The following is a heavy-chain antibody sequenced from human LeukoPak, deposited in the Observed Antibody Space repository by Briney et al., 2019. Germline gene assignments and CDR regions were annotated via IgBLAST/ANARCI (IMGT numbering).Heavy chain of an antibody. CDR2: ISSTGGST. CDR3: ARVPSRSGSYSKTYYFDY. V-gene: IGHV3-64*01. CDR1: GFTFSSYA. Sequence: GGSLRLSCAASGFTFSSYAMHWVRQAPGKGLEYVSAISSTGGSTYYANSVKGRFTISRDNSKNTLYLQMGSLRAEDMAVYYCARVPSRSGSYSKTYYFDYWGQGTLVTVSS. J-gene: IGHJ4*02. D-gene: IGHD1-26*01.